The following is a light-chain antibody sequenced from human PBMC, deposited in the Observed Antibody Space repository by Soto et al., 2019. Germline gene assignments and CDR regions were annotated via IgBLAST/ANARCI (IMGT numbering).Light chain of an antibody. CDR2: DVS. CDR3: RSYTSSSTPVV. V-gene: IGLV2-14*01. J-gene: IGLJ2*01. CDR1: RSDVGGYNY. Sequence: QSALTRPASVSGSSGQSITISCTGTRSDVGGYNYVSWYQQHPGKAPKLMIYDVSNRPSGVSNRFSGSKSGNTASLTISGLQAEDEADYYCRSYTSSSTPVVFGGGTKLTVL.